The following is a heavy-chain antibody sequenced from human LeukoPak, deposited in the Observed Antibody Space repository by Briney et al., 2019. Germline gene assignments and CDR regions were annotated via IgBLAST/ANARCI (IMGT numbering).Heavy chain of an antibody. D-gene: IGHD2-15*01. CDR3: ARAWVVAATGGFFDY. CDR2: ISYSGNT. J-gene: IGHJ4*02. CDR1: GGSISSNSYY. V-gene: IGHV4-39*07. Sequence: SETLSLTCTVSGGSISSNSYYWGWIRQPPGKGLEWIGSISYSGNTYYNPSLKSRVIMSVDTSKNQFSLKLSSVTAADTAVYYCARAWVVAATGGFFDYWGQGTLVTVSS.